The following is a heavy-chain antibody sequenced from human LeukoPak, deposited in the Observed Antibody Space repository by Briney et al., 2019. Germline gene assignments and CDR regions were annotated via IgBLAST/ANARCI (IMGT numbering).Heavy chain of an antibody. CDR1: GFTFSSYA. CDR3: AKDGEPDYYDSSGYMSAFDI. V-gene: IGHV3-23*01. Sequence: TGGSLRLSCAASGFTFSSYAMSWVRQAPGKGLEWVSAISGSGGSTYYADSVKGRFTISRDNSKNTLYLQMNSLRAEDTAVYYCAKDGEPDYYDSSGYMSAFDIWGQGTMVTVSS. CDR2: ISGSGGST. J-gene: IGHJ3*02. D-gene: IGHD3-22*01.